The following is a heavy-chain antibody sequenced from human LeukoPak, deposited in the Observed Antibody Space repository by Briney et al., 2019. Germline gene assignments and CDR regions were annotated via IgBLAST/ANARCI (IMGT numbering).Heavy chain of an antibody. CDR1: GFTFSDYY. CDR3: ARGPPARSSYWYFDL. CDR2: VNWNGGYT. V-gene: IGHV3-20*04. Sequence: AGGSLRLSCAASGFTFSDYYMSWIRQAPGKGLEWVSAVNWNGGYTYYADSVKGRFTISRDDAKNSLYVQMNSLRAEDTALYYCARGPPARSSYWYFDLWGRGTLVTVSS. D-gene: IGHD6-19*01. J-gene: IGHJ2*01.